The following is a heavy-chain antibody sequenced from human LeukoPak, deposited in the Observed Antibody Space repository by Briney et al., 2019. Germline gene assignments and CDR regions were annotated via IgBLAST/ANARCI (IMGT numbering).Heavy chain of an antibody. CDR2: IIPIFGTA. Sequence: SVKVSCKASGDTFTTYAIIWVRQAPGQGLEWMGGIIPIFGTANYAQKFQGRVTITADKSTSTAYMELSSLRSEDTAVYYCARRHSSGWPIGQNAFDIWGQGTMVTVSS. D-gene: IGHD6-19*01. V-gene: IGHV1-69*06. CDR1: GDTFTTYA. J-gene: IGHJ3*02. CDR3: ARRHSSGWPIGQNAFDI.